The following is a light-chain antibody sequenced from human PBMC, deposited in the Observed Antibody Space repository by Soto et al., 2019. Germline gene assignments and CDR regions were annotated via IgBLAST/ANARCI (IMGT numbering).Light chain of an antibody. V-gene: IGLV2-14*01. CDR3: SSYTSSSTPP. J-gene: IGLJ1*01. Sequence: QSALTQPASVSGSPGQSITISCTGTSSDVVGYNYVSWYQQHPGKAPKLMIYDVSNRPSGVSNRFSGSKSGNTASLTISVLQAEDEADYYCSSYTSSSTPPFGTGTKLTVL. CDR2: DVS. CDR1: SSDVVGYNY.